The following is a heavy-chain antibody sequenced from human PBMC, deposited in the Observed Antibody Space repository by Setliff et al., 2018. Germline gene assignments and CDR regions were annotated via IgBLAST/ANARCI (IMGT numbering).Heavy chain of an antibody. CDR3: AGKSTYYFDY. CDR2: ISAYNGNT. V-gene: IGHV1-18*01. CDR1: GYTFTSYG. J-gene: IGHJ4*02. Sequence: RASVKVSCKASGYTFTSYGISWVRQAPGQGLEWMGWISAYNGNTNYAQKLQGRVTMTTDTSTSTAYMELRSLRSEDTAVYYCAGKSTYYFDYWGQGTLVTVSS.